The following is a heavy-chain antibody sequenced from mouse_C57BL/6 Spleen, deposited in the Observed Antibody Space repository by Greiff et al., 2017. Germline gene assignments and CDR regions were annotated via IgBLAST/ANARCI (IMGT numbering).Heavy chain of an antibody. CDR2: IYPGDGDT. CDR3: ASPQLYYFDY. J-gene: IGHJ2*01. D-gene: IGHD4-1*02. V-gene: IGHV1-82*01. CDR1: GYAFSSSW. Sequence: QVQLQQSGPELVKPGASVKISCKASGYAFSSSWMNWVKQRPGKGLEWIGRIYPGDGDTNYNGKFKGKATLTADKSSSTAYMQLSSLTSEDSAVYFCASPQLYYFDYWGQGTTLTVSS.